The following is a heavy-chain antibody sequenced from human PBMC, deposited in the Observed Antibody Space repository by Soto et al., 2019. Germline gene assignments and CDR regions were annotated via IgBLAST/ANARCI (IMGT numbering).Heavy chain of an antibody. D-gene: IGHD3-10*01. J-gene: IGHJ3*02. CDR2: IYHSGST. Sequence: PSETLSLTCAVSGGSISSGGYSWSWIRQPPGKGLEWIGYIYHSGSTYYNPSLKSRVTISVDRSKNQFSLKLSSVTAADTAVYYCARGGSGSAPNNDAFDIWGQGTMVTVSS. CDR3: ARGGSGSAPNNDAFDI. V-gene: IGHV4-30-2*01. CDR1: GGSISSGGYS.